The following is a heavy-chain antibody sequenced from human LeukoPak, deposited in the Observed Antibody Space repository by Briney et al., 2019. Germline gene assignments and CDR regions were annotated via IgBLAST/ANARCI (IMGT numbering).Heavy chain of an antibody. CDR3: ARADWDTAMIDY. CDR2: ISSSSSYI. Sequence: GGSLRLSCAASRFTFSSYAMHWVRQAPGKGLEWVSSISSSSSYIYYADSVKGRFTISRDNAKNSLYLQMNSLRAEDTAVYYCARADWDTAMIDYWGQGTLVTVSS. D-gene: IGHD5-18*01. J-gene: IGHJ4*02. CDR1: RFTFSSYA. V-gene: IGHV3-21*01.